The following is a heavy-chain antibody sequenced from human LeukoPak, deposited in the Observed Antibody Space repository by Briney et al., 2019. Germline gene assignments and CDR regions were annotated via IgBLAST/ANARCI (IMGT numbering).Heavy chain of an antibody. CDR2: ISRTSTWI. CDR3: ATWPGAWYGEDY. Sequence: GGSLRLSCAASGFTFSDYSMQWVRQAPGKGLEWVSSISRTSTWIYYADSVKGRSTISRDNAGNSLYLQMNSLRAEDTAVYYCATWPGAWYGEDYWGQGTLVTVSS. D-gene: IGHD3-10*01. J-gene: IGHJ4*02. CDR1: GFTFSDYS. V-gene: IGHV3-21*01.